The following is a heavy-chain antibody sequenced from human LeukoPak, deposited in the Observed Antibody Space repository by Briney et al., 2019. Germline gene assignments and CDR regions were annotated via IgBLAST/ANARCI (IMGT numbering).Heavy chain of an antibody. CDR2: IYYSGST. J-gene: IGHJ6*02. CDR3: ARATQYYYDSSGYYFFSPQTYSYGMDV. V-gene: IGHV4-59*01. Sequence: PSETLSLTCTVSGGSISSYYWSWIRQPPGKGLEWIGYIYYSGSTNYNPSLKSRVTISVDTSKNQFSLELSSVTAADTAVYYCARATQYYYDSSGYYFFSPQTYSYGMDVWGQGTTVTVSS. D-gene: IGHD3-22*01. CDR1: GGSISSYY.